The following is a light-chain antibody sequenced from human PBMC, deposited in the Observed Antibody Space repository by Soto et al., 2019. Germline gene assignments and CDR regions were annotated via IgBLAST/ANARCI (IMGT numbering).Light chain of an antibody. CDR1: QSIGSN. J-gene: IGKJ2*01. V-gene: IGKV3-15*01. Sequence: EVLMTQSQGTLSVSPGERVTVSCRASQSIGSNLAWYQQKPGQAPRLLIYGASTRVIGVPDRFSGGRSGTEFTLTLSSLQSEDIAVYFCQQYNDSPPYTFGHGTKLEIK. CDR2: GAS. CDR3: QQYNDSPPYT.